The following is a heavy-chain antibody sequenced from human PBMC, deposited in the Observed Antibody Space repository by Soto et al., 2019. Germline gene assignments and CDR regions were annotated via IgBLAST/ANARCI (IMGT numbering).Heavy chain of an antibody. CDR3: ARRGYGDYVALDY. Sequence: VASVKVSCKPSGYTFTSYAIHWVRQAPGQRLEWMGWINGGNGDTRHSQKFQGRVTITRDTSASTAYMELSSLRSEDTAVYYCARRGYGDYVALDYWGQGTLVTVSS. CDR1: GYTFTSYA. V-gene: IGHV1-3*01. D-gene: IGHD4-17*01. CDR2: INGGNGDT. J-gene: IGHJ4*02.